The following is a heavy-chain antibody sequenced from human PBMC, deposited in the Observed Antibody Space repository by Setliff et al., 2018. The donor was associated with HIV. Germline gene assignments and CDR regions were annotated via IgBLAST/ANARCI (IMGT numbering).Heavy chain of an antibody. D-gene: IGHD4-4*01. Sequence: PSETLSLTCTVSGGSISNSRYYWSWIRQPPGKGLEWIGSIYYSGSTYYNPSLKSRVTISVDTSKNQFSLKLSSVTAADTAVYYCATHASTVQDAMDVWGQGTTVTVSS. V-gene: IGHV4-39*01. CDR3: ATHASTVQDAMDV. CDR1: GGSISNSRYY. CDR2: IYYSGST. J-gene: IGHJ6*02.